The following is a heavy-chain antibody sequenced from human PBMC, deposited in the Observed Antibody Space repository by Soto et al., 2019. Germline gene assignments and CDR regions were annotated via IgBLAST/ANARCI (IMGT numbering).Heavy chain of an antibody. V-gene: IGHV4-59*08. CDR3: ARSNTRYSSPDY. J-gene: IGHJ4*02. CDR2: IYYSGST. Sequence: PPGKGLEWIGYIYYSGSTNYNPALNSRVTISVDRSKNHFSLKLTSVTAADTAVYFCARSNTRYSSPDYWGQGTLVTVSS. D-gene: IGHD3-22*01.